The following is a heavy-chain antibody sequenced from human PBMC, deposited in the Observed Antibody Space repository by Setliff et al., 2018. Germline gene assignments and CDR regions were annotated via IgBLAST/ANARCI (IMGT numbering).Heavy chain of an antibody. CDR2: IGGHNDDP. CDR3: ARSWRAGALNHFDY. D-gene: IGHD3-3*01. J-gene: IGHJ4*02. Sequence: ASVKVSCKASGYPFNNYGISWLRQTPGQGLEWMGWIGGHNDDPLFAQKFQGRVTMTTDTPTTTASMEPKSLRSDDTAVYYCARSWRAGALNHFDYWGQGSRVTVSS. CDR1: GYPFNNYG. V-gene: IGHV1-18*01.